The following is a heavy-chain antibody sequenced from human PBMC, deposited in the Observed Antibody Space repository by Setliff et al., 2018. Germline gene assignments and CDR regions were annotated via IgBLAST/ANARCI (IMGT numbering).Heavy chain of an antibody. CDR1: GGSFSDYY. Sequence: SETLSLTCTVYGGSFSDYYWGWVRQPPGKGLEWIGEINHSGSTDYIPSLKSRLTISVDTSKNQFSLKLSSVTAADTAMYYCRFWSGYYKNDYWGQGTLVTV. D-gene: IGHD3-3*01. CDR3: RFWSGYYKNDY. J-gene: IGHJ4*02. CDR2: INHSGST. V-gene: IGHV4-34*01.